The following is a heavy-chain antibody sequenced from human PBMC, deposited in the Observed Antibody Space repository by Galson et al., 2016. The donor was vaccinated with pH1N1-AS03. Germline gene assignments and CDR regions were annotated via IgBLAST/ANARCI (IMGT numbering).Heavy chain of an antibody. CDR3: ARLVVLTALRDAWYFDL. Sequence: SETLSLTCTVSGVSISSSSHHWGWVRQPPGKGLEWIGNIYYTGSTYYNPSLKSRVTVSIDTSKNQFSLKVSSVTAADTAVYYCARLVVLTALRDAWYFDLWGRGTLVTVSS. CDR2: IYYTGST. J-gene: IGHJ2*01. CDR1: GVSISSSSHH. V-gene: IGHV4-39*01. D-gene: IGHD2-21*02.